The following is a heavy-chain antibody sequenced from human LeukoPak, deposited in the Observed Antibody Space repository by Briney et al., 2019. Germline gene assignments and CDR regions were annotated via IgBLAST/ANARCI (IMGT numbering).Heavy chain of an antibody. D-gene: IGHD4-17*01. CDR1: GFTFDDYA. J-gene: IGHJ4*02. CDR3: ARDPSDYGDSPDY. CDR2: ISWNRGSI. V-gene: IGHV3-9*01. Sequence: GGSLRLSCAASGFTFDDYAMHWVRQAPGKGLEWVSGISWNRGSIGYSDSVKGRFTISRDNAKNSLYLQMNSLRAEDTAVYYCARDPSDYGDSPDYWGQGTLVTVSS.